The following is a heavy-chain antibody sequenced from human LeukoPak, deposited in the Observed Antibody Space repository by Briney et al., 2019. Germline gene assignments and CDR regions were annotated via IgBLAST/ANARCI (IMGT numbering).Heavy chain of an antibody. CDR2: IIPILGIA. V-gene: IGHV1-69*04. CDR3: ARESGTTGTINYYFLYRKDV. Sequence: ASVKVSCKASGGTFSSYAISWVRQAPGQGLDWMGRIIPILGIANYAQKFQGRVTITADKSTSTAYMELSSLRSEDTAVYYCARESGTTGTINYYFLYRKDVRGQGTTVTVFS. D-gene: IGHD4-17*01. J-gene: IGHJ6*02. CDR1: GGTFSSYA.